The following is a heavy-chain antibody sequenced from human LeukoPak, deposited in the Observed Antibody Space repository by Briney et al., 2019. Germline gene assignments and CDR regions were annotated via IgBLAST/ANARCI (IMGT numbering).Heavy chain of an antibody. Sequence: EASVKVSCKASGYTFTGYYMHWVRQAPGQGLEWMGWINPNSGGTNYAQKFQGRVTMTRDTSISTAYMELRSLRSDDTAVYYCARGGQIYDYVWGSYSPYYYYMDVWGKGTTVTISS. CDR2: INPNSGGT. CDR3: ARGGQIYDYVWGSYSPYYYYMDV. J-gene: IGHJ6*03. CDR1: GYTFTGYY. D-gene: IGHD3-16*01. V-gene: IGHV1-2*02.